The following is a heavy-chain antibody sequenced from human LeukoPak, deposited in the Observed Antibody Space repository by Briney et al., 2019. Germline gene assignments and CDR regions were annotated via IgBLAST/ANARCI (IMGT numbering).Heavy chain of an antibody. CDR1: GYTFTTYG. Sequence: GASVKVSCKASGYTFTTYGISWVRQAPGQGLEWMGWISAYNDNTKYAQNLQGRVTMTTDTSTSTAYMELRSLRSDDTVAYYCARDRDSGSYFGSFDYWGQGTLVTVSS. J-gene: IGHJ4*02. D-gene: IGHD1-26*01. V-gene: IGHV1-18*01. CDR3: ARDRDSGSYFGSFDY. CDR2: ISAYNDNT.